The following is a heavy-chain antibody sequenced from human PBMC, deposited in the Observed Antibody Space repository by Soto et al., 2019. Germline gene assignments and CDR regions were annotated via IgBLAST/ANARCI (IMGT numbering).Heavy chain of an antibody. CDR3: ARHNYGSGSTYLDY. D-gene: IGHD3-10*01. Sequence: SETLSLTCAVSGGSISSYYWSWIRQPPGKGLEWIGYIYYSGSTNYNPSLKSRVTISVDTSKNQFSLKLNSMTAADTAVYYCARHNYGSGSTYLDYWGQGTLVTVSS. J-gene: IGHJ4*02. CDR1: GGSISSYY. V-gene: IGHV4-59*08. CDR2: IYYSGST.